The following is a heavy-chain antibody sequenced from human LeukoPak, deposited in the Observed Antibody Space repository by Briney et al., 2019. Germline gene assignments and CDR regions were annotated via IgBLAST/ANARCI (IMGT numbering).Heavy chain of an antibody. CDR1: GYTFISYY. D-gene: IGHD5/OR15-5a*01. CDR3: ARDVSTRTRGEIDY. V-gene: IGHV1-46*01. Sequence: ASVKVSCKASGYTFISYYMHWVRQAPGQGLEWMGIINPNGGGTTYAQKFQGRVTMTRDTSTTTVYMELSSLKSEDTAVYYCARDVSTRTRGEIDYWSQGTLVTVSS. CDR2: INPNGGGT. J-gene: IGHJ4*02.